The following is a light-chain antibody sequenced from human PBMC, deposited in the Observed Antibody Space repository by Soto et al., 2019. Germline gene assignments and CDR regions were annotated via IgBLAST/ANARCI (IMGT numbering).Light chain of an antibody. V-gene: IGKV1-39*01. Sequence: DIQMTQSPSSLSASVGDRVTITCRASQSISSYLNWYRQKPGKAPKLLIYAASSLQSGVPSRFSGSGSGTDFTLTISSLQPEDFVTYYCQQSYSTPYTFGQGTKLEIK. CDR2: AAS. CDR1: QSISSY. J-gene: IGKJ2*01. CDR3: QQSYSTPYT.